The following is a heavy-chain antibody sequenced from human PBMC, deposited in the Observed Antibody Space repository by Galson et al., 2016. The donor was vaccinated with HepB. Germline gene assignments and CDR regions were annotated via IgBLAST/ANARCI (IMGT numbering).Heavy chain of an antibody. D-gene: IGHD4-23*01. CDR3: AREDNYGGKGSYFDY. CDR2: ISHSGST. V-gene: IGHV4-31*03. CDR1: GGSISSGGYF. J-gene: IGHJ4*02. Sequence: TLSLTCIVSGGSISSGGYFYTWVRQLPGKGLEWIGYISHSGSTYSNPSLKSRVSISVDTSENKFFLKLTSVTAADTAVYYCAREDNYGGKGSYFDYWGPGTLVTVSS.